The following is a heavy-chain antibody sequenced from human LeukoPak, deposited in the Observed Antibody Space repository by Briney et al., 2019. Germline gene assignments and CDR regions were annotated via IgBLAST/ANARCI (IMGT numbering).Heavy chain of an antibody. CDR3: ARETSQKGAHYMDV. CDR1: GYTFTSYY. V-gene: IGHV1-46*01. D-gene: IGHD3-16*01. J-gene: IGHJ6*03. Sequence: ASVKVSGKASGYTFTSYYMHWVRQAPGQGLEWVGLINPSGSSTSYAQKFQGRLSLTRDMSTSTDYMELSSLRSEDTAVYYCARETSQKGAHYMDVWGKGTTVAISS. CDR2: INPSGSST.